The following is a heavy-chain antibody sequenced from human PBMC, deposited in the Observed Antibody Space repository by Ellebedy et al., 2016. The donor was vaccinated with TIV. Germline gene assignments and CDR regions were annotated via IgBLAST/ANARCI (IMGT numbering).Heavy chain of an antibody. CDR3: ATDEGGSYDS. D-gene: IGHD1-26*01. J-gene: IGHJ4*02. Sequence: GESLKISCATSGFTFTYTWMHWIRRAPGKGLEWVSRISRDGDIRGYAEFAKGRFTVSRDNTKNTLYLQMSGLRADDSAVYYCATDEGGSYDSWGQGTRVSVSS. CDR2: ISRDGDIR. CDR1: GFTFTYTW. V-gene: IGHV3-74*01.